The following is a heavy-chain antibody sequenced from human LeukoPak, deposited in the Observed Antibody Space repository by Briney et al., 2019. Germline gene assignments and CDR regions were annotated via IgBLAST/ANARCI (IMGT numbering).Heavy chain of an antibody. CDR1: GFTFSSYS. V-gene: IGHV3-21*01. CDR3: AREVITMVRGALLSGPYYYGMDV. D-gene: IGHD3-10*01. CDR2: ISSSSSYI. Sequence: GGSLRLPCAASGFTFSSYSMNWVRQAPGKGLEWVSSISSSSSYIYYADSVKGRFTISRDNAKNPLYLQMNSLRAEDTAVYYCAREVITMVRGALLSGPYYYGMDVWGQGTTVTVSS. J-gene: IGHJ6*02.